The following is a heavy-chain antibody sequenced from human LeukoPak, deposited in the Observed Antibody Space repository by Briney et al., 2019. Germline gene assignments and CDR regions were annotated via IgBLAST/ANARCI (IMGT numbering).Heavy chain of an antibody. J-gene: IGHJ5*02. D-gene: IGHD2-2*01. CDR2: INHSGST. CDR3: ARFRGYCSSTSCSTRFNWFDP. Sequence: PSETLSLTCAVYGGSFSGYYWSWIRQPPGKGLEWIGEINHSGSTNYNPSLKSRVTISGDTSKNQFSLKLSSVTAADTAVYYCARFRGYCSSTSCSTRFNWFDPWGQGTLVTVSS. CDR1: GGSFSGYY. V-gene: IGHV4-34*01.